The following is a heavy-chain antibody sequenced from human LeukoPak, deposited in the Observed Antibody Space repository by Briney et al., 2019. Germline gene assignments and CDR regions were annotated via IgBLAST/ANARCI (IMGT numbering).Heavy chain of an antibody. Sequence: RASVKVSCKASGYTFTGYYMHWVRQAPGQGLEWMGWINPNSGGTNYAQSFQGRVTMTRDTSISTAYLELSRLTSDDTAVYYCASGRGYSGYQISVFDYWGQGTLVTVSS. CDR1: GYTFTGYY. D-gene: IGHD5-12*01. CDR3: ASGRGYSGYQISVFDY. J-gene: IGHJ4*02. V-gene: IGHV1-2*02. CDR2: INPNSGGT.